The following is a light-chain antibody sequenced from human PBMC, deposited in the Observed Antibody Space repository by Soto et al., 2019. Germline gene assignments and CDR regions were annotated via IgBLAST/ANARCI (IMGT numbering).Light chain of an antibody. CDR3: QQYNNWPRT. Sequence: ETLMTQSPGTLSVSPGERATLSCRASQSVRSTLAWYQQKLGQAPRLLIYGASTRATGIPARFSGSGSGTEFTLTISSLQSEDFAVYYCQQYNNWPRTFGQETKVEIK. CDR2: GAS. V-gene: IGKV3-15*01. CDR1: QSVRST. J-gene: IGKJ1*01.